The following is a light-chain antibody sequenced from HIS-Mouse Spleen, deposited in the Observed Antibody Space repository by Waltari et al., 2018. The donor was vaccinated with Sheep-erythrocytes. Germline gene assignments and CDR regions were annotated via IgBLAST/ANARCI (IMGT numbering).Light chain of an antibody. CDR2: QDS. J-gene: IGLJ1*01. Sequence: SYELTQPPSVSVSPGQTASITCSGDKLGDKYACWYQQKPGQSPVLVIYQDSKRPSGIPERFSGSNSGNTATLTISRVEAGDEADYYCQVWDSSSDHYVFGTGTKLTVL. CDR3: QVWDSSSDHYV. CDR1: KLGDKY. V-gene: IGLV3-1*01.